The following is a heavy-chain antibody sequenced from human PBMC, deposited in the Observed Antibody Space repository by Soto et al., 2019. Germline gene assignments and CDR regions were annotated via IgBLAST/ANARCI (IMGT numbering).Heavy chain of an antibody. CDR3: ARGKYYYDSSGFDY. D-gene: IGHD3-22*01. CDR1: GGTFSSYA. Sequence: ASVKVSCKASGGTFSSYAISWVRQPPGQGLEWMGGIIPIFGTANYAQKFQGRVTITADKSTSTAYMELSSLRSEDTAVYYCARGKYYYDSSGFDYWGQGTLVTVSS. V-gene: IGHV1-69*06. J-gene: IGHJ4*02. CDR2: IIPIFGTA.